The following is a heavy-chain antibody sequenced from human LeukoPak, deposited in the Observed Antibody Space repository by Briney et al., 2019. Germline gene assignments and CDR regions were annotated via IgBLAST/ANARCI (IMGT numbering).Heavy chain of an antibody. CDR2: ISGSGGST. D-gene: IGHD1-20*01. CDR3: AKMGYNWNDGADY. Sequence: PGGSLRLSCAASGFTFSSYAMSWVRQAPGKGLEWVSAISGSGGSTYYADSVKGRFTISRDNSKNTLYLQMNSLRVEDTAVYYCAKMGYNWNDGADYWGQGTLVTVSS. CDR1: GFTFSSYA. J-gene: IGHJ4*02. V-gene: IGHV3-23*01.